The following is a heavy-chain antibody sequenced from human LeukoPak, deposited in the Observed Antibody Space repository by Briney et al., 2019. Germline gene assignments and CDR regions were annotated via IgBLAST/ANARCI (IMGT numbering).Heavy chain of an antibody. D-gene: IGHD3-22*01. CDR2: IYHNGNT. V-gene: IGHV4-38-2*02. CDR3: ASYKTYYDSSGNPFDY. J-gene: IGHJ4*02. CDR1: GYSISSAYS. Sequence: SETLSLTCTVFGYSISSAYSWGWIRTPPGKGLELIGSIYHNGNTYYNSSLKSRVTISVDTSENQFSLKLSSVTAADTAVYYCASYKTYYDSSGNPFDYWGQGTLVTVSS.